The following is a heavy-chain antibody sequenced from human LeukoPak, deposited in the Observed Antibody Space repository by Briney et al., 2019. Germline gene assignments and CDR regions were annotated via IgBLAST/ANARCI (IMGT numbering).Heavy chain of an antibody. D-gene: IGHD3-10*01. CDR1: GGTFSSYA. J-gene: IGHJ4*02. CDR3: ARDGMVRGVNFDY. Sequence: SVKVSCKASGGTFSSYAISWVRQAPGQGLEWMGGIIPIFGTANYAQKFQGRVTITADESTSTAYMELSSLRSEDTAVYYCARDGMVRGVNFDYWGQGTLVTVSS. CDR2: IIPIFGTA. V-gene: IGHV1-69*13.